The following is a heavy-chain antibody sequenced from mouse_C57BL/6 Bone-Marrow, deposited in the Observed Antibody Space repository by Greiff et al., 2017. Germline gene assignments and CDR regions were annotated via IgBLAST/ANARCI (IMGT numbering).Heavy chain of an antibody. V-gene: IGHV2-3*01. J-gene: IGHJ4*01. Sequence: VMLKESGPGLVAPSQSLSITCTVSGFSLTSYGVSWVRQPPGKGLEWLGVIWGDGSTNYHSALISRLSISKDNSKSQVFLKLNSLQTDDTATYYCAKKGIYYDYDAFYYYAMDYWGQGTSVTVSS. CDR3: AKKGIYYDYDAFYYYAMDY. CDR1: GFSLTSYG. D-gene: IGHD2-4*01. CDR2: IWGDGST.